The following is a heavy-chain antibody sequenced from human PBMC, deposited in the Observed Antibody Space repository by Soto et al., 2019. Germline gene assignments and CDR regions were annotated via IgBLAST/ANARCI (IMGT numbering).Heavy chain of an antibody. CDR3: ARGIAVAGTTDY. J-gene: IGHJ4*02. CDR2: IIPIFGTA. CDR1: GGTFSIYA. V-gene: IGHV1-69*13. Sequence: SVKVSCKASGGTFSIYAISWVRQAPGQGLEWMGGIIPIFGTANYAQKFQGRVTITADESTSTAYMELSSLRSEDTAVYYCARGIAVAGTTDYWGQGTLVTVSS. D-gene: IGHD6-19*01.